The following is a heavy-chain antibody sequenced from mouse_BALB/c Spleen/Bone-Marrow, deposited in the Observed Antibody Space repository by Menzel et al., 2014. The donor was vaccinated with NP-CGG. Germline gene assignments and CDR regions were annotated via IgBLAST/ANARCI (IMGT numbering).Heavy chain of an antibody. CDR2: IHPGDGDT. CDR3: ARVYYGNLDY. D-gene: IGHD2-1*01. J-gene: IGHJ2*01. Sequence: VQGVESGAELVRPGSSVKISSKASGYTFTNFWMNWVKQRPGQGPEWIGQIHPGDGDTNNNGKFKGKATLTTDKSSSTAYMQLSSLSSEDSAVYFCARVYYGNLDYWGQGTTLTVSS. CDR1: GYTFTNFW. V-gene: IGHV1-80*01.